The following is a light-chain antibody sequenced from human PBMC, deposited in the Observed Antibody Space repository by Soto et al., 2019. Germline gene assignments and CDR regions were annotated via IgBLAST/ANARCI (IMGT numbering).Light chain of an antibody. CDR2: EVS. CDR1: SSDVGGYNY. CDR3: SSPKV. V-gene: IGLV2-8*01. Sequence: QSVLTQPPSASGSPGQSVTSSCPGTSSDVGGYNYVSWYQRHPGKAPKLMIYEVSKRPSGVPDRFSGSKSGNTASLTVSGLQAEDEADYYCSSPKVFGTGTKVTVL. J-gene: IGLJ1*01.